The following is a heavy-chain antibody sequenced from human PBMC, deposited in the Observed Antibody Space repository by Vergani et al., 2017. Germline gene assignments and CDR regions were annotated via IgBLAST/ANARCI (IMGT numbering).Heavy chain of an antibody. V-gene: IGHV3-21*01. CDR2: ISSSSSYI. Sequence: EVQLVESGGGLVKPGGSLRLSCAASGFTFSSYSMNWVRQAPGKGLEWVSSISSSSSYIYYADSVKGRFTISRDNAKNSLYLQMNSLRAEDTAVYYCARTLSDSRGYYLDYWGQGTLVTVSS. J-gene: IGHJ4*02. CDR1: GFTFSSYS. CDR3: ARTLSDSRGYYLDY. D-gene: IGHD3-22*01.